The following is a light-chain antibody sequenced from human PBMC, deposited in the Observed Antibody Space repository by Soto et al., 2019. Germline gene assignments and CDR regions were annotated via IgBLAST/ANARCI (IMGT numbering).Light chain of an antibody. CDR2: KAS. CDR3: QQYERYST. CDR1: QHIYPW. V-gene: IGKV1-5*03. Sequence: DIQMPKSPSTLSASVGDSVTITCRASQHIYPWLAWYQQKPGIAPKLLIHKASTLESGVPSRFSGSGYGTEFTLTISGLQPEDSATYYCQQYERYSTFGQGTKVDIK. J-gene: IGKJ1*01.